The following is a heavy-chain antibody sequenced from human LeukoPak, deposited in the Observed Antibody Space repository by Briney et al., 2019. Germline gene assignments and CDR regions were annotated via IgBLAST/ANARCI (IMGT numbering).Heavy chain of an antibody. J-gene: IGHJ4*02. CDR3: ARAPRDSSSWYADDY. V-gene: IGHV1-2*02. CDR1: GYTFTGYY. CDR2: INPNSGGT. Sequence: RRASVKVSCKASGYTFTGYYMHWVRQAPGQGLEWMGWINPNSGGTNYAQKFQGRVTMTRDTSISTAYMELSRLRSDDTAVYYCARAPRDSSSWYADDYWGQGNPGHRLL. D-gene: IGHD6-13*01.